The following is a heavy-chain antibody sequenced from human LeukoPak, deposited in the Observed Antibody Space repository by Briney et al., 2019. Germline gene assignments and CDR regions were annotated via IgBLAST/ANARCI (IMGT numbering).Heavy chain of an antibody. V-gene: IGHV4-31*03. J-gene: IGHJ3*02. CDR3: VVGVITDAFDI. Sequence: SETLSLTCTVSGGSISSGGYYWSWIRQHQGKGLEWIGYIYYSGSTYYNPSLKSRVTISVDTSKNQFSLKLSSVTAADTAVYYCVVGVITDAFDIWGQGTMVTVSS. CDR2: IYYSGST. CDR1: GGSISSGGYY. D-gene: IGHD3-22*01.